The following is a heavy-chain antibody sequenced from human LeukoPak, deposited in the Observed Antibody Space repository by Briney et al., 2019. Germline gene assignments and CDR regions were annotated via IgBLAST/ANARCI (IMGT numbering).Heavy chain of an antibody. J-gene: IGHJ4*02. Sequence: ASVKVSCKASGYTFSGYYMHWVRQAPGQGLEWMGQINPNNGGTNYAQKFQGRVTMTRDTSISTAYMELSRLTSADTAVYYCARPYSGCEWCDYWGQGTLVTVS. CDR2: INPNNGGT. V-gene: IGHV1-2*06. CDR1: GYTFSGYY. D-gene: IGHD5-12*01. CDR3: ARPYSGCEWCDY.